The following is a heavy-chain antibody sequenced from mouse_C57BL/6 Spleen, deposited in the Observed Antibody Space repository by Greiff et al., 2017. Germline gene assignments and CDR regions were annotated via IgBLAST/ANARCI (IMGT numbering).Heavy chain of an antibody. V-gene: IGHV1-64*01. Sequence: QVQLQQPGAELVKPGASVKLSCKASGYTFTSYWMHWVKQRPGQGLEWIGMIHPNSGSTNYNEKFKSKATLTVDKSSSTAYMQLSSLTSADSAVYYCAGNGSYFGNTAWFAGWGQGTLVTVSA. CDR3: AGNGSYFGNTAWFAG. CDR1: GYTFTSYW. CDR2: IHPNSGST. J-gene: IGHJ3*01. D-gene: IGHD2-1*01.